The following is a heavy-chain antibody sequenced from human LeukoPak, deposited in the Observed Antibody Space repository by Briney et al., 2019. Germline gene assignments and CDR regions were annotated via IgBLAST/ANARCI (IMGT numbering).Heavy chain of an antibody. CDR2: IWYDGSNK. J-gene: IGHJ4*02. CDR1: GFTFSSYG. Sequence: GGSLRLSCAASGFTFSSYGMHWVRQAPGKGLEWVAVIWYDGSNKYYADSVKGRFTISRDNSKNTLDLQMNSLRAEDTAVYYCARDRSYDFWSGYSTPDYWGQGTLVTVSS. V-gene: IGHV3-33*01. CDR3: ARDRSYDFWSGYSTPDY. D-gene: IGHD3-3*01.